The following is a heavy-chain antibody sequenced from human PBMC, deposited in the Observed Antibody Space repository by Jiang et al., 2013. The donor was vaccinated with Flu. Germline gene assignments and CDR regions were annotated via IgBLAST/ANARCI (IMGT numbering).Heavy chain of an antibody. CDR2: IYYSGST. V-gene: IGHV4-59*01. J-gene: IGHJ5*02. CDR3: ARELSYCGGDCPPHWFDP. D-gene: IGHD2-21*02. CDR1: GGSTSSYY. Sequence: SGSGLVKPSETLSLTCTVSGGSTSSYYWSWIRQPPGKGLEWIGYIYYSGSTNYNPSLKSRVTISVDTSKNQFSLKLSSVTAADTAVYYCARELSYCGGDCPPHWFDPWGQGTLVTVSS.